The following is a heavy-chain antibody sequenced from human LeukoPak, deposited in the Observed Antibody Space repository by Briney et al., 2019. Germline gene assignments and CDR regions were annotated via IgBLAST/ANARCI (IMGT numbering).Heavy chain of an antibody. CDR2: IYNSGST. CDR1: DGSISSYY. CDR3: ARDRGPYWYFDL. D-gene: IGHD5-24*01. Sequence: KPSETLSLTCAVSDGSISSYYWNWIRQPPGKGLEWIGNIYNSGSTDYNPSLKSRVTISEKLSKKLISLKLTSVTAADTALYYCARDRGPYWYFDLWGRGTLVTVSS. J-gene: IGHJ2*01. V-gene: IGHV4-59*01.